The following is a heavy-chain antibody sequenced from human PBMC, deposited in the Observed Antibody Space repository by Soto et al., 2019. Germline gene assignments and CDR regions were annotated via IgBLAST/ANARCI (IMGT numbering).Heavy chain of an antibody. D-gene: IGHD2-15*01. J-gene: IGHJ5*02. Sequence: VQLVESGGGVVQPGGSLRLSCAASGFILSDFAMHWVRQAPGRGLEWVAVILKNGKSKYYADSVRGRFTISSDTSKDTIFLPLTSLRLDASAVYYCAKTGCNGGSCFSWFDPWGQGTPVTVSS. CDR2: ILKNGKSK. CDR1: GFILSDFA. CDR3: AKTGCNGGSCFSWFDP. V-gene: IGHV3-30*04.